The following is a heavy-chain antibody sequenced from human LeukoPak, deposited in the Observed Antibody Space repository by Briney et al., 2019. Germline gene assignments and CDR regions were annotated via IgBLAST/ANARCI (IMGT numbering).Heavy chain of an antibody. Sequence: PGGFLRLSCLASGFTFSNYAMSWVRQAPGKGLEWVSGISISGRTAYYADSVKGRFTISRDNFKTTLYLQMNSLRAADTAVYYCAKRGRDTNGCPYYFDYWGQGTLVTVSS. V-gene: IGHV3-23*01. CDR1: GFTFSNYA. CDR2: ISISGRTA. D-gene: IGHD2-8*01. CDR3: AKRGRDTNGCPYYFDY. J-gene: IGHJ4*02.